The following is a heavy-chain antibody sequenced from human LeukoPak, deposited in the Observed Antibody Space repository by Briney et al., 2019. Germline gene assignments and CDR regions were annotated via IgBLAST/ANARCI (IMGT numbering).Heavy chain of an antibody. CDR1: GFTFSSYS. D-gene: IGHD5-18*01. CDR3: ARGGAAMVNY. J-gene: IGHJ4*02. CDR2: ISGSGGST. Sequence: GGSLRLSCAASGFTFSSYSMNWVRQAPGKGLEWVSAISGSGGSTYYADSVKGRFTISRDNAKNSLYLQMNSLRAEDTAVYYCARGGAAMVNYWGQGTLVTVSS. V-gene: IGHV3-23*01.